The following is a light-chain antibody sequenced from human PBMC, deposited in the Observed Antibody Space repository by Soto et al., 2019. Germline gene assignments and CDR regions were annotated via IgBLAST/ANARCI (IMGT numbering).Light chain of an antibody. CDR2: GAS. Sequence: EIVLTQSPGTLPLSAGERATLSCRASQIISTSLAWYQYKTGQAPRLLIYGASTRATGIPARFSGSGSGTEFTLTISSLQSEDFAVYYCQQYSNWPPVTFGQGTKVDIK. CDR1: QIISTS. V-gene: IGKV3-15*01. J-gene: IGKJ1*01. CDR3: QQYSNWPPVT.